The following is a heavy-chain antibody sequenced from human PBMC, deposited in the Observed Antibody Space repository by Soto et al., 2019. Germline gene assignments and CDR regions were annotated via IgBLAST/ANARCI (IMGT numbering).Heavy chain of an antibody. CDR3: ARVYCSGGTCYGLDS. J-gene: IGHJ4*02. D-gene: IGHD2-15*01. Sequence: PSETLSLTCTVSGGSISSDSYYWSWIRQHPGKGLEWIGYIYYSGSAYYNPSLKSRFLISVDTSKSQFYLKLSSVTAADTAVYYCARVYCSGGTCYGLDSWGQGTLVTVSS. V-gene: IGHV4-31*03. CDR2: IYYSGSA. CDR1: GGSISSDSYY.